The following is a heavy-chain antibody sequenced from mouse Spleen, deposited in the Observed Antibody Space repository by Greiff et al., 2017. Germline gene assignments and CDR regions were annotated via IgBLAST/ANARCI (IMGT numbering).Heavy chain of an antibody. V-gene: IGHV14-3*01. CDR1: GFNIKNTY. Sequence: EVQGVESVAELVRPGASVKLSCTASGFNIKNTYMHWVKQRPEQGLEWIGRIDPANGNTKYAPKFQGKATITADTSSNTAYLQLSSLTSEDTAIYYCAQEDYYDGSYGAMDYWGQGTSVTVSS. CDR3: AQEDYYDGSYGAMDY. J-gene: IGHJ4*01. CDR2: IDPANGNT. D-gene: IGHD1-1*01.